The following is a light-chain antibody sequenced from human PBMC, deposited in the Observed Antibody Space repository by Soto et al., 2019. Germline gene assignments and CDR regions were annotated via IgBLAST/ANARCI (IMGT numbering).Light chain of an antibody. CDR2: DAS. V-gene: IGKV3D-15*02. Sequence: IVMTQSPATLSVSPGDRATLSCRASQRISSNLAWYQQKPGQAPRLLIYDASTRATGIPARFSGSGSGTEFTLTISSLQSEDFAVYYCQQYGSSPTFGQGTKV. CDR3: QQYGSSPT. J-gene: IGKJ1*01. CDR1: QRISSN.